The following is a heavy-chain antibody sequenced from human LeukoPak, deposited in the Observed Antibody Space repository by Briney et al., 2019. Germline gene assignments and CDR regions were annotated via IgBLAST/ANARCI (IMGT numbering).Heavy chain of an antibody. CDR2: INAGNGNT. Sequence: ASVKVSCKASGYTFTSYAMHWVRQAPGQRLEWMGWINAGNGNTKYSQKFQGRVTMTRDTSISTAYMELSRLRSDDTAVYYCARGQYSSSYVDYWGQGTLVTVSS. CDR1: GYTFTSYA. V-gene: IGHV1-3*01. J-gene: IGHJ4*02. D-gene: IGHD6-6*01. CDR3: ARGQYSSSYVDY.